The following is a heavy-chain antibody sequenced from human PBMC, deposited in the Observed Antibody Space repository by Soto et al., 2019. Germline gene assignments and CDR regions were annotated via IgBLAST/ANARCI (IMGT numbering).Heavy chain of an antibody. J-gene: IGHJ6*03. CDR2: IYYSGNT. D-gene: IGHD2-15*01. V-gene: IGHV4-39*01. CDR1: GGSVSSGSYY. Sequence: QLQLQESGPGLVKPSETLSLTCTVSGGSVSSGSYYWGWIRRPPGKGLEWIGSIYYSGNTYYNPSLKRRVTISIDTSKNQFSLKLSSVTAADTAMYYCARHVGGYYYYMDVWGKGTTVTVSS. CDR3: ARHVGGYYYYMDV.